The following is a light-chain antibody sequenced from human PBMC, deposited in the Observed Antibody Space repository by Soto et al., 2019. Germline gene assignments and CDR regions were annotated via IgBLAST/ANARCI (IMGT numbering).Light chain of an antibody. V-gene: IGKV1-5*03. CDR3: QQYNDYQYT. J-gene: IGKJ2*01. CDR1: QTITTW. CDR2: KAT. Sequence: DIQMTQSPSTLSASVGDRVTITCRASQTITTWLAWYQQKPGKAPKLLIYKATNLQSGVPSRFSGSGSGTEFILTISSLQPEDFAIYYCQQYNDYQYTFGQGTKLEIK.